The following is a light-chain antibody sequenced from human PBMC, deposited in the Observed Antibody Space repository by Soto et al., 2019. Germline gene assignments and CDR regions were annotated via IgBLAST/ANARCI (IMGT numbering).Light chain of an antibody. CDR1: QSVSSSY. CDR3: QQYGSSPRT. V-gene: IGKV3-20*01. CDR2: GAS. J-gene: IGKJ1*01. Sequence: DIVLTQSPGTLSLSPGERATPSCRSSQSVSSSYLAWYQQKPGQAPRLLIYGASSRATGIPDRFSGSGSGTDFTLTISRLEPEDVAVYYCQQYGSSPRTFGQGTKVDIK.